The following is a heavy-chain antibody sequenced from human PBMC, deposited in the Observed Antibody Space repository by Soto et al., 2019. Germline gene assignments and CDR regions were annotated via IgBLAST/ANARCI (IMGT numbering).Heavy chain of an antibody. D-gene: IGHD4-17*01. V-gene: IGHV3-30-3*01. CDR2: ISYDGSNK. Sequence: QVQLVESGGGVVQPGRSLRLSCAASGFTFSSYAMHWVRQAPGKGLEWVAVISYDGSNKYYADSVKGRFTISRDNSKNTLYLQMNSLRAEDTAVYYCARNARKYGDYDWFDPWGQGTLVTVSS. CDR3: ARNARKYGDYDWFDP. CDR1: GFTFSSYA. J-gene: IGHJ5*02.